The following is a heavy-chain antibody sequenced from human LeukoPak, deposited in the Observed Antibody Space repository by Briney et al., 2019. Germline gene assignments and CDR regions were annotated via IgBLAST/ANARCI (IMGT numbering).Heavy chain of an antibody. J-gene: IGHJ4*02. CDR2: INRSGST. CDR1: GGSFSGYY. V-gene: IGHV4-34*01. CDR3: ARGTMTTVTYYFDY. D-gene: IGHD4-17*01. Sequence: PSETLSLTCAVYGGSFSGYYWSWIRQPPGKGLEWIGEINRSGSTNYNPSLKSRVTISVDTSKNQFSLKLSSVTAADTAVYYCARGTMTTVTYYFDYWGQGTLVTVSS.